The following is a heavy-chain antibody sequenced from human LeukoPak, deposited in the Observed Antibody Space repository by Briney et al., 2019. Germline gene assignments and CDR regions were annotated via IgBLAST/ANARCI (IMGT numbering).Heavy chain of an antibody. J-gene: IGHJ5*02. CDR2: INPNSGGT. CDR3: ARTIAAAVNWFDP. D-gene: IGHD6-13*01. V-gene: IGHV1-2*02. Sequence: ASVKVSCKAPGYTFTGYYMHWVRQAPGQGLEWMGWINPNSGGTNYAQKFQGRVTMTRDTSISTAYMELSRLRSDDTAVYYCARTIAAAVNWFDPWGQGTLVTVSS. CDR1: GYTFTGYY.